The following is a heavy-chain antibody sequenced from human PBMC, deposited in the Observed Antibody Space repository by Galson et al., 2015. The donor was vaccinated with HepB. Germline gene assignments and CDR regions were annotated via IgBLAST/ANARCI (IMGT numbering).Heavy chain of an antibody. Sequence: SLRLSCAASGFTFSSYGMHWVRQAPGKGLEWVAVIWYDGSNKYYADSVKGRFTISRDNSKNTLYLQMNSLRTEDTAVYYCARGEYYDFWSGYDDAFDIWGQGTMVTVSS. D-gene: IGHD3-3*01. CDR3: ARGEYYDFWSGYDDAFDI. J-gene: IGHJ3*02. V-gene: IGHV3-33*08. CDR2: IWYDGSNK. CDR1: GFTFSSYG.